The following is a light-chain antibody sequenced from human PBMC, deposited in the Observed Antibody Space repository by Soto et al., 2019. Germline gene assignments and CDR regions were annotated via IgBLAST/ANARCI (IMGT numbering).Light chain of an antibody. J-gene: IGKJ4*01. CDR3: QHRGNWPA. CDR1: QSIGST. V-gene: IGKV3-11*01. CDR2: DAS. Sequence: EVVLTQSPAILSLSPGERATLSCRASQSIGSTLAWYQQRSGQAPRLLIYDASSRATGIPGRISGSGSGTDFTLNISSLEVEDFAVYYCQHRGNWPAFGGGTKVEIK.